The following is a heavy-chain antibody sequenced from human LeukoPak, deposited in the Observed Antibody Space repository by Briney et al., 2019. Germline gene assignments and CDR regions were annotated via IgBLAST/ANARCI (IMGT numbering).Heavy chain of an antibody. J-gene: IGHJ3*02. CDR3: ARGDSGDYHGAFGI. Sequence: PSETLSLTCAVYGGSFSGYYWSWIRQPPGKGLEWIAEINHSGRTNYNPSLKSRVTISVDTSKNQFSLKLSSVTAADTAVYYCARGDSGDYHGAFGIWGQGTMVTVSS. V-gene: IGHV4-34*01. CDR2: INHSGRT. D-gene: IGHD4-17*01. CDR1: GGSFSGYY.